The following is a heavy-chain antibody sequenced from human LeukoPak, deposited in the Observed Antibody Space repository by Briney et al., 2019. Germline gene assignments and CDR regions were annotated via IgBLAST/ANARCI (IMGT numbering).Heavy chain of an antibody. Sequence: GGSLRLSCAASRFTFSSYAMSSVRQAPGKGLEWVSAISGSGGSTYYADSVKGRFTISRDNSKNTLYLQMNSLRAEDTAVYYCANLPRTSRFYYFDYWGQGTLVTVSS. V-gene: IGHV3-23*01. CDR2: ISGSGGST. CDR1: RFTFSSYA. J-gene: IGHJ4*02. CDR3: ANLPRTSRFYYFDY. D-gene: IGHD2-2*01.